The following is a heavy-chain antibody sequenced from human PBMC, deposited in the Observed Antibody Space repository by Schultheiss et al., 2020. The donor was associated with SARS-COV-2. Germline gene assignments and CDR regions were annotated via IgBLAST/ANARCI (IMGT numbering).Heavy chain of an antibody. Sequence: GGSLRLSCAASGFTFSSYGMHWVRQAPGKGLEWVAVIWYDGSNKYYADSVKGRFTISRDNSKNTLYLQMNSLRAEDTAVYYCAKVRVPAATNWFDPWGQGTLVTVSS. CDR2: IWYDGSNK. V-gene: IGHV3-33*06. D-gene: IGHD2-2*01. CDR1: GFTFSSYG. J-gene: IGHJ5*02. CDR3: AKVRVPAATNWFDP.